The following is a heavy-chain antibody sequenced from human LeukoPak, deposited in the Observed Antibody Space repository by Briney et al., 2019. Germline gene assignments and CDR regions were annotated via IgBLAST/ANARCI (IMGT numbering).Heavy chain of an antibody. CDR1: GYSFTSHW. CDR2: IYPGDSDT. J-gene: IGHJ4*02. CDR3: ARLSGYSYGYFFFPLDY. V-gene: IGHV5-51*03. D-gene: IGHD5-18*01. Sequence: GESLKISCKGSGYSFTSHWIGWVRQMPGKGLEWMGIIYPGDSDTRYSPSFQGQVTISADKSISTAYLQWSSLKASDTAMYYCARLSGYSYGYFFFPLDYWGQGTLVTVSS.